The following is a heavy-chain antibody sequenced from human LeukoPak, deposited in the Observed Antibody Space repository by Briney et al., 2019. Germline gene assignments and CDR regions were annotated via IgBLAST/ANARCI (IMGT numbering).Heavy chain of an antibody. CDR1: GGSISSSNW. CDR2: IYHSGST. J-gene: IGHJ4*01. V-gene: IGHV4-4*02. Sequence: PSETLSLACAVSGGSISSSNWWSWVRQPPGKGLEWIGEIYHSGSTNYNPSLKSRVTISVDTSKNQFSLKLSSVTAADTAVYYCARVNDQYYFDYWGQEPWSPSPQ. CDR3: ARVNDQYYFDY. D-gene: IGHD1-1*01.